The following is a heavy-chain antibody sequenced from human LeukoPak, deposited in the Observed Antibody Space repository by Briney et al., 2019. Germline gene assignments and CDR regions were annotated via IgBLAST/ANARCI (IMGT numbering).Heavy chain of an antibody. CDR2: IYYSGST. CDR3: ARVSTIFGVVRYYYYYMDV. CDR1: GGSISSYY. D-gene: IGHD3-3*01. J-gene: IGHJ6*03. V-gene: IGHV4-59*08. Sequence: SETLSLTCTVSGGSISSYYWSWIRQPPGKGLEWIGSIYYSGSTNYNPSLKSRVTISVDTSKNQFSLKLSSVTAADTAVYYCARVSTIFGVVRYYYYYMDVWGKGTTVTVSS.